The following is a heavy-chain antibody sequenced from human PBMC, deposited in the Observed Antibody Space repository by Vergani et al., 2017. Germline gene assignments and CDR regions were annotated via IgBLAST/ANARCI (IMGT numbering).Heavy chain of an antibody. J-gene: IGHJ6*03. Sequence: EVQLVESGGGLVQPGGSLRLSCAASGFTFSSYWMSWVRQAPGKGLEWVANIKQDGSEQYYVDSVKGRFTITRDNAKNSLYLQMNSLRAEDTAVYYCASGSGSYYYYYYMDVWGKGTTVTVSS. CDR1: GFTFSSYW. CDR2: IKQDGSEQ. D-gene: IGHD1-26*01. V-gene: IGHV3-7*01. CDR3: ASGSGSYYYYYYMDV.